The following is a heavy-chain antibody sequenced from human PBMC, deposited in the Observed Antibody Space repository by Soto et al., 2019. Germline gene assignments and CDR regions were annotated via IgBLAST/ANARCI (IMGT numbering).Heavy chain of an antibody. CDR3: ARDHRWGYQYGDYGDS. J-gene: IGHJ4*02. CDR2: INRHGDST. V-gene: IGHV3-20*04. D-gene: IGHD4-17*01. CDR1: GFGFDEYG. Sequence: EVYLVEAGGGVVRPGGSLRLSCEASGFGFDEYGMSWVRQGPGKGLEWVSTINRHGDSTAYADSVKGRFTISRDNAKNSLYLQMNGLRAEDTAFYYCARDHRWGYQYGDYGDSWGQGTLVTVSS.